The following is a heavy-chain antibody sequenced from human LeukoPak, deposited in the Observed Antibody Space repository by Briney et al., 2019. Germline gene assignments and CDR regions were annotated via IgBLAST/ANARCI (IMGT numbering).Heavy chain of an antibody. CDR1: GFTFSSYG. V-gene: IGHV3-30*02. CDR2: IRYDGNYK. Sequence: PGGSLRLSCAASGFTFSSYGMHWVRQAPGKGLEWVAFIRYDGNYKYYADSVKGRFTISRDNAKNTLYLQMNSLRAEDTAVYYCARDRIQLWDRPLDYWGQGTLVTVSS. CDR3: ARDRIQLWDRPLDY. D-gene: IGHD5-18*01. J-gene: IGHJ4*02.